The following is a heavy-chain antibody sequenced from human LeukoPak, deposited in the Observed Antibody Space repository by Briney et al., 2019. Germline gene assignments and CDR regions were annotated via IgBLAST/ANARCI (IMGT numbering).Heavy chain of an antibody. V-gene: IGHV1-46*01. D-gene: IGHD2-15*01. CDR2: INPSGGST. J-gene: IGHJ6*03. CDR1: GYTFTSYY. CDR3: ARGSSGGSCYSGYYYYYMDV. Sequence: ASVKVSCKASGYTFTSYYMHWVRQAPGQGLEWMGIINPSGGSTSYAQKFQGRVTMTRDMSTSTVYMELSSLRSEDTAVYYCARGSSGGSCYSGYYYYYMDVWGKGTTVTVSS.